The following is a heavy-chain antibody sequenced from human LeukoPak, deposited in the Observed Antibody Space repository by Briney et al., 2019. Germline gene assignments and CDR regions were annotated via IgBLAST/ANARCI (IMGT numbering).Heavy chain of an antibody. CDR3: AADPYDYGDYVLGY. CDR2: IVVGSGNT. CDR1: GFTFTSSA. Sequence: GTSVKVSCKASGFTFTSSAVQWVRQARGPRLEWIGWIVVGSGNTNYAQKFQERVTITRDMSTSTAYMELSSLRSEDTAVYYCAADPYDYGDYVLGYWGQGTLVTVSS. D-gene: IGHD4-17*01. J-gene: IGHJ4*02. V-gene: IGHV1-58*01.